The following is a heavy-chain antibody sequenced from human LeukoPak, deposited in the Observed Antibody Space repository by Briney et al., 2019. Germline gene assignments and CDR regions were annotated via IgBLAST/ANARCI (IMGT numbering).Heavy chain of an antibody. V-gene: IGHV3-15*07. CDR2: IKSKTDGGTT. J-gene: IGHJ4*02. Sequence: GGSLRLSCAASGFTFTNAWMNWVRQAPGKGLEWVGRIKSKTDGGTTDYAAPVKGRFTISRDDSKNTLYLQMNSLKTEDTAVYYCTTTPTRYYDFWSAYNDYWGQGTLVTVSS. CDR1: GFTFTNAW. CDR3: TTTPTRYYDFWSAYNDY. D-gene: IGHD3-3*01.